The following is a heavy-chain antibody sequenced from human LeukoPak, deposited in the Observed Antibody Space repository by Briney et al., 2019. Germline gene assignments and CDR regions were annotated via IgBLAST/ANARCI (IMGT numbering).Heavy chain of an antibody. D-gene: IGHD5-12*01. CDR3: ARDRAYDAFDY. J-gene: IGHJ4*02. V-gene: IGHV3-7*01. CDR2: INPDESHT. Sequence: GASLRLSWAASGFSFSTSWMAWVRQARGKGLQWVGNINPDESHTDYIDSVKGRFTMSRDNAENSLFLQVHSLRDEDTAVYYCARDRAYDAFDYWGRGTLVTVSS. CDR1: GFSFSTSW.